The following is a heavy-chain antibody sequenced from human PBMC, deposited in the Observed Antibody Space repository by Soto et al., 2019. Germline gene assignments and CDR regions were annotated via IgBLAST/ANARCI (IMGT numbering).Heavy chain of an antibody. CDR1: GGSISSGGYY. V-gene: IGHV4-31*03. Sequence: QVQLQESGPGLVKPSQTLSLTCTVSGGSISSGGYYWSWIRQHPGKGLEWIGYIYNSGSTYYNPSLKSRVTISLVTSKDQFSLKLSSVTAADTAVYYCSRLRTSNWFDPWGQGTLVTGSS. CDR2: IYNSGST. J-gene: IGHJ5*02. CDR3: SRLRTSNWFDP.